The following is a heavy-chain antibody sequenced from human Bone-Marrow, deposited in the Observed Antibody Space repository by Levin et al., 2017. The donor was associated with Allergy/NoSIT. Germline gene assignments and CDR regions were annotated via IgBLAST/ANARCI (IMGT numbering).Heavy chain of an antibody. CDR3: ARDRQTFNSVWDPFES. V-gene: IGHV3-53*01. Sequence: LSLTCAASGFTLTNFAMTWVRQAPGKGLEWVSSIGDVTETYYADSVKGRFTISRDNSKNTLDLQMNSLSAEDTAVYYCARDRQTFNSVWDPFESWGQGTMVTVS. D-gene: IGHD2-21*01. CDR1: GFTLTNFA. J-gene: IGHJ3*02. CDR2: IGDVTET.